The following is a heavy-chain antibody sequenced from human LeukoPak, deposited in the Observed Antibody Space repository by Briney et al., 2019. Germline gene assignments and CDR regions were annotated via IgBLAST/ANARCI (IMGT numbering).Heavy chain of an antibody. CDR2: ISGSGGSAT. V-gene: IGHV3-23*01. J-gene: IGHJ4*02. Sequence: PGGSLRLSCTASGFTFSNYAMSWVRQTPGKGLEWVSGISGSGGSATLYADSVKGRFTISRDNAKNTLYLQMNSLRGEDTALYYCVQDHHDILTGYLGDYWGQGTLVTVSS. CDR1: GFTFSNYA. CDR3: VQDHHDILTGYLGDY. D-gene: IGHD3-9*01.